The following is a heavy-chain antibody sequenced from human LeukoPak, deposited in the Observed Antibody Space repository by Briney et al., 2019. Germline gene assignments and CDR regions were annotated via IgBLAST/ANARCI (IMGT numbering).Heavy chain of an antibody. V-gene: IGHV3-23*01. CDR2: ISGSGGST. Sequence: PGGSLRLSCAASGFTFSSYWMSWVRQAPGKGLEWVSAISGSGGSTYYADSVKGRFTISRDNSKNTLYLQMNSLRAEDTAVYYCAKDGPGEMATREGFDYWGQGTLVTVSS. D-gene: IGHD5-24*01. J-gene: IGHJ4*02. CDR1: GFTFSSYW. CDR3: AKDGPGEMATREGFDY.